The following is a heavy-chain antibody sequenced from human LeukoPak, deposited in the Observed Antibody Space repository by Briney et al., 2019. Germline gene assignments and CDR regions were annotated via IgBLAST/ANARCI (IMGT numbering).Heavy chain of an antibody. Sequence: GSLRLSCAASGLTFSSYSMNWVRQAPGKGLEWIGYIYYTGSTSYNPSLKSRVTISVDTSKNQFSLKLSSVTAADTAVYYCARGRRYSYGYSLDYWGQGTLVTVSS. CDR1: GLTFSSYS. V-gene: IGHV4-59*12. J-gene: IGHJ4*02. CDR2: IYYTGST. D-gene: IGHD5-18*01. CDR3: ARGRRYSYGYSLDY.